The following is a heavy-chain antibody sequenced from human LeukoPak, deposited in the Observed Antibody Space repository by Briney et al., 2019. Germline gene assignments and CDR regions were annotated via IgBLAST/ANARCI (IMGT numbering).Heavy chain of an antibody. D-gene: IGHD3-22*01. CDR3: ARDQPSANYYDSSGLDC. V-gene: IGHV1-69*05. CDR1: GGTFSSYA. J-gene: IGHJ4*02. CDR2: IIPIFGTA. Sequence: GASVKVSCKASGGTFSSYAISWVRQAPGQGREWMGRIIPIFGTANYAQKFQGRVAITTDESTSTAYMELSSLRSEDTALYYCARDQPSANYYDSSGLDCRGQGTLVTVSS.